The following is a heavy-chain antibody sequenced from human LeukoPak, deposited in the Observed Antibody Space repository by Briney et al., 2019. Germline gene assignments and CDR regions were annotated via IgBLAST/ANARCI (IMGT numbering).Heavy chain of an antibody. V-gene: IGHV4-39*07. CDR1: GGSISSSSYY. D-gene: IGHD2-15*01. CDR3: ARVEILRGAGRDPPYYMDV. J-gene: IGHJ6*03. Sequence: NPSETLSLTCTVSGGSISSSSYYWGWIRQPPGKGLEWIGSIYYSGSTYYNPSLKSRVTISVDTSKNQFSLKLSSVTAADTAVYYCARVEILRGAGRDPPYYMDVWGKAITVIVSS. CDR2: IYYSGST.